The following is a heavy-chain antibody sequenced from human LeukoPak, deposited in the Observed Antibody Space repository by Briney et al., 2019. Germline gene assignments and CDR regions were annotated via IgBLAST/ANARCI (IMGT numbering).Heavy chain of an antibody. D-gene: IGHD3-9*01. Sequence: GGSLRLSCAASGFTFSSYWMSWVRQAPGKGLEWVANIKQDGSEKYYVDSVKGRFTISRDNAKNSLYLQMNSLRAEDTAVYYCARDDYDILTGYGGYFDYWGQGTLVTGSS. J-gene: IGHJ4*02. CDR1: GFTFSSYW. V-gene: IGHV3-7*01. CDR3: ARDDYDILTGYGGYFDY. CDR2: IKQDGSEK.